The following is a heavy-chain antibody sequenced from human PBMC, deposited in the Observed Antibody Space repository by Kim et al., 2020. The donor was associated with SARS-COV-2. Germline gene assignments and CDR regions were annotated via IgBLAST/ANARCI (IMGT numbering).Heavy chain of an antibody. V-gene: IGHV1-3*01. Sequence: ASVKVSCKASGYTFTSYAMHWVRQAPGQRLEWMGWINAGNGNTKYSQKFQGRVTITRDTSASTAYMELSSLRSEDTAVYYCARVRLWIQLWPNFDYWGQGTLVTVSS. J-gene: IGHJ4*02. CDR2: INAGNGNT. CDR3: ARVRLWIQLWPNFDY. CDR1: GYTFTSYA. D-gene: IGHD5-18*01.